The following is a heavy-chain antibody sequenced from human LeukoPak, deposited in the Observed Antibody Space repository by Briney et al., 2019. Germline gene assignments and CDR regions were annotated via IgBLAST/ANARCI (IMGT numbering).Heavy chain of an antibody. CDR1: GGSISSSSYY. D-gene: IGHD6-13*01. V-gene: IGHV4-39*07. CDR3: AREAGIPIAAAGTGRDGAVPSHHFDY. J-gene: IGHJ4*02. CDR2: IYYSGTT. Sequence: SETLSLTCTVSGGSISSSSYYWGWIRQPPGKGLEWIGSIYYSGTTNYNPSLQSRVTISVDTSKNQFSLKLSSVTAADTAVYYCAREAGIPIAAAGTGRDGAVPSHHFDYWGQGTLVTVSS.